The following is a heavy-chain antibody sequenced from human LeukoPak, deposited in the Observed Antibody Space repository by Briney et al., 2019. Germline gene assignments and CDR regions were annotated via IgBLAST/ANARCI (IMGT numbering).Heavy chain of an antibody. Sequence: PGGSLRLSCAASGFNFDKYNMNWVRQAPGKGLEWISYISLSGSPIYYADSVKGRFSISRDNAKNTLYLQMNSLRAEDTAVYYCARGSYYYGSGPGGFDPWGQGTLVTVSS. CDR3: ARGSYYYGSGPGGFDP. CDR1: GFNFDKYN. D-gene: IGHD3-10*01. CDR2: ISLSGSPI. V-gene: IGHV3-48*04. J-gene: IGHJ5*02.